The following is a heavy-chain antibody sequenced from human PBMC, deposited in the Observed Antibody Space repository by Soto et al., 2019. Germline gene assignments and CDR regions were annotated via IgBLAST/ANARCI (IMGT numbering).Heavy chain of an antibody. V-gene: IGHV4-4*02. J-gene: IGHJ4*02. CDR1: GGSISSSNW. CDR2: NYHSGST. D-gene: IGHD5-12*01. Sequence: SETLSLTCAVSGGSISSSNWWCWVRQPPGQGLEWIGENYHSGSTNYNPSLKSRVTISVDKSKNQFSLKLSSVTAADTAVYYCARMGGYDSKNYYFDYWGQGTLVTVSS. CDR3: ARMGGYDSKNYYFDY.